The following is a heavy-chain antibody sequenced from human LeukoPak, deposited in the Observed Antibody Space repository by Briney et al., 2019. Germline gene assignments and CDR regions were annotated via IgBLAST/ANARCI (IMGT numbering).Heavy chain of an antibody. CDR2: IYYSGGT. V-gene: IGHV4-59*01. CDR1: GGSISSYY. D-gene: IGHD3-3*01. Sequence: SETLSLTCTVSGGSISSYYWSWIRQPPGKGLEWIGYIYYSGGTNYNPSLKSRVTISVDTSKNQFSLKLSSVTAADTAVYYCARVSLGVGDYYYYYMDVWGKGTTVTVSS. CDR3: ARVSLGVGDYYYYYMDV. J-gene: IGHJ6*03.